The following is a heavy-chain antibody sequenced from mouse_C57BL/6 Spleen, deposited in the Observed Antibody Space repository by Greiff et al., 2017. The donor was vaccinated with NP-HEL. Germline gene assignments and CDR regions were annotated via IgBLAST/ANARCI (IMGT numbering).Heavy chain of an antibody. CDR1: GFTFSSYA. Sequence: VQLKESGGGLVKPGGSLKLSCAASGFTFSSYAMSWVRQTPEKRLEWVATISDGGSYTYYPDNVKGRFTISRDNAKNNLYLQMSHLKSEDTAMYYCARGDYDDAMDYWGQGTSVTVSS. CDR3: ARGDYDDAMDY. CDR2: ISDGGSYT. J-gene: IGHJ4*01. D-gene: IGHD2-4*01. V-gene: IGHV5-4*01.